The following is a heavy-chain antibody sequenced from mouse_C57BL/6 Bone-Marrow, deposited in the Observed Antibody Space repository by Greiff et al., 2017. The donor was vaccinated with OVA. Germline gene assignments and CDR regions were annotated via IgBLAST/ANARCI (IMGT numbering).Heavy chain of an antibody. CDR2: IRSKSNNYAT. Sequence: EVKLMESGGGLVQPKGSLKLSCAASGFSFNTYAMNWVRQAPGKGLEWVARIRSKSNNYATYCADSVKDRFTISRDDSESMLYLQMNNLKTEDTAMYYCVRHYLDYWGQGTTLTVSS. V-gene: IGHV10-1*01. CDR1: GFSFNTYA. CDR3: VRHYLDY. J-gene: IGHJ2*01.